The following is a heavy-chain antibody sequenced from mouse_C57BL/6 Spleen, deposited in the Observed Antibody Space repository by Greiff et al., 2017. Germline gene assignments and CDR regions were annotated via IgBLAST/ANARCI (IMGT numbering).Heavy chain of an antibody. Sequence: VQLQQPGAELVKPGASVKLSCKASGYTFTSYWMQWVKQRPGQGLEWIGEIDPSDSYTNYNQKFKGKATLTVDTSSSTAYMQLSSLTSEDSAVYYCARIVYSNYVFAHWGQGTLVTVSA. CDR2: IDPSDSYT. D-gene: IGHD2-5*01. CDR3: ARIVYSNYVFAH. V-gene: IGHV1-50*01. CDR1: GYTFTSYW. J-gene: IGHJ3*01.